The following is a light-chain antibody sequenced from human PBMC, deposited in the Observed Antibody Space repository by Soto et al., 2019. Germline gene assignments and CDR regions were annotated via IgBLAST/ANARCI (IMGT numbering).Light chain of an antibody. Sequence: QSVLTQPASVSGSPGQSITISCTGTSSDVGGYNYVSWYQQHPGKAPKLMIYEVTNRPSEVSDRFSGSKSGNTASLTISGLQSEDEAFYHCSSYSSTTTYILFGGGTKLTVL. V-gene: IGLV2-14*01. CDR3: SSYSSTTTYIL. CDR1: SSDVGGYNY. CDR2: EVT. J-gene: IGLJ2*01.